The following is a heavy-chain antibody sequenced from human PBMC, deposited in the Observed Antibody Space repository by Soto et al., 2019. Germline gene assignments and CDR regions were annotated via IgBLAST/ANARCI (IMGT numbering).Heavy chain of an antibody. Sequence: GGSLRLSCAASGFTFSSYAMHWVRQAPGKGLEWVAVISYDGSNKYYADSVKGRFTISRDNSKNTLYLQMNSLRAEDTAVYYCARESVGYDSGGLDYWGQGTLVTVSS. CDR2: ISYDGSNK. J-gene: IGHJ4*02. CDR1: GFTFSSYA. D-gene: IGHD5-12*01. CDR3: ARESVGYDSGGLDY. V-gene: IGHV3-30-3*01.